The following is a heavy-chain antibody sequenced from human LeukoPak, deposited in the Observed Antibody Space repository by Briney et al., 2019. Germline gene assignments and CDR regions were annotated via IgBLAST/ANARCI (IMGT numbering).Heavy chain of an antibody. V-gene: IGHV4-30-4*07. CDR3: ARDCRYCDYVWGSYSYYYYYMDV. Sequence: KPSETLSLTCAVSGGSISSGGYSWSWIRQPPGKGLEWIGYIFYSGNTYYNPSLKSRVTISVDTSKNQFSLKLSSVTAADTAVYYCARDCRYCDYVWGSYSYYYYYMDVWGKGTTVTVSS. J-gene: IGHJ6*03. D-gene: IGHD3-16*01. CDR1: GGSISSGGYS. CDR2: IFYSGNT.